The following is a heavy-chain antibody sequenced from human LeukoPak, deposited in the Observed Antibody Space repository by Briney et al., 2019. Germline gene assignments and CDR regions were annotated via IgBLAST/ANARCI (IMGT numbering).Heavy chain of an antibody. CDR3: ARVGSGSFDY. J-gene: IGHJ4*02. D-gene: IGHD1-1*01. V-gene: IGHV4-59*01. Sequence: SETLSLTCTVSGGSISSYYWSWIRQPPGKGLEWIGYIYYSGGTNYNPSLKSRITTSIDTSKNQFSLKLSSVTAADTAVYYCARVGSGSFDYWGQGTLVTVSS. CDR2: IYYSGGT. CDR1: GGSISSYY.